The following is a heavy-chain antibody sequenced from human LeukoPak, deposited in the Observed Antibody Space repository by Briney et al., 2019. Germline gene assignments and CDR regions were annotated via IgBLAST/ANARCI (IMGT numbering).Heavy chain of an antibody. Sequence: PGGPLRLSCAASGFTVSRNYMTWVRQAPGKGLEWVSVIYSAGNTYYADSVKGRFTISRDNSKNTLYLQMNSLRAEDTAVYYCARDVSSGYYYFDYWGQGTLVTVSS. V-gene: IGHV3-53*01. CDR1: GFTVSRNY. CDR3: ARDVSSGYYYFDY. J-gene: IGHJ4*02. CDR2: IYSAGNT. D-gene: IGHD3-22*01.